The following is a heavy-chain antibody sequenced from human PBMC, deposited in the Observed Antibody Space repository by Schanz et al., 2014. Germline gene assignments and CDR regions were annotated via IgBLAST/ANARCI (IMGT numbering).Heavy chain of an antibody. J-gene: IGHJ4*02. CDR2: IYSGGSA. V-gene: IGHV3-66*01. CDR1: EFTVSSSY. Sequence: EVQLVESGGGLVKPGGSLRLSCAASEFTVSSSYMTWVRQAPGKGLEWVSVIYSGGSAYYADSVKGRFTISRDNAKKSLDLHMNSLTAEDTAVYYCATENWWTVEKWGQGTLVTVSS. D-gene: IGHD2-15*01. CDR3: ATENWWTVEK.